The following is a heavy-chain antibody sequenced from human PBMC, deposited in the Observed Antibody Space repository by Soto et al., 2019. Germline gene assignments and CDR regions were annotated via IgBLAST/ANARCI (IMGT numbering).Heavy chain of an antibody. D-gene: IGHD2-2*03. CDR2: ICHDGSNT. J-gene: IGHJ6*02. CDR1: LFTFSAYG. CDR3: ARDGYCVSSSCSFLPDV. Sequence: PVWPLRLSCASSLFTFSAYGIHLVRQTPFKVLECVSVICHDGSNTNYADSVKGRFTISRDNAKNTLYLQMNSLRDEDMAVYYCARDGYCVSSSCSFLPDVWGQGTTVTVSS. V-gene: IGHV3-33*08.